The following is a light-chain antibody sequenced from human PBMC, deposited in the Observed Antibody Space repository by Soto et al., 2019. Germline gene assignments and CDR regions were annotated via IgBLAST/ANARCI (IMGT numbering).Light chain of an antibody. CDR2: YDD. J-gene: IGLJ2*01. CDR1: SSNIGNNV. Sequence: QSVLTQPPSVSAAPRQRVTISCSGSSSNIGNNVVNWYQQLPGKAPKLLIYYDDLLPSGVSDRFSGSKSGTSASLAISGLQSEDEADYYCSEWDDTLNGLLFGGGTKLTVL. V-gene: IGLV1-36*01. CDR3: SEWDDTLNGLL.